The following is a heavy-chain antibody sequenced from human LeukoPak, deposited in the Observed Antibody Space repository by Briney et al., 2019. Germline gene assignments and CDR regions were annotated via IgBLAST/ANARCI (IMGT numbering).Heavy chain of an antibody. D-gene: IGHD1-26*01. CDR3: ARAAAPDFLLYFDY. J-gene: IGHJ4*02. Sequence: PSGTLSLTSTVSGGSISSYYWSWIRQPPGKGLEWIGYIYYSGSTNYNPSLKSRVTISVDTSKNQFSLKLSSVTAADTAVYYCARAAAPDFLLYFDYWGQGTLVTVSS. CDR2: IYYSGST. CDR1: GGSISSYY. V-gene: IGHV4-59*01.